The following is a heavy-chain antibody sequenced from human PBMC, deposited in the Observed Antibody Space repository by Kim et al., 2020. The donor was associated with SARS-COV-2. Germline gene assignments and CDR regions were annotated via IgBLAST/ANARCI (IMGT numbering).Heavy chain of an antibody. V-gene: IGHV1-2*06. CDR2: INPNSGGT. D-gene: IGHD2-15*01. J-gene: IGHJ6*03. CDR3: ARVWRGVCAGSCPYYYYMDV. CDR1: GYTFTGYY. Sequence: ASVKVSCKASGYTFTGYYMHWVRQAPGQGLEWMGRINPNSGGTNYAQKFQGRVTMTRDTSISTAYMELSRLRSDDTAVYYCARVWRGVCAGSCPYYYYMDVWGKGTTVTVSS.